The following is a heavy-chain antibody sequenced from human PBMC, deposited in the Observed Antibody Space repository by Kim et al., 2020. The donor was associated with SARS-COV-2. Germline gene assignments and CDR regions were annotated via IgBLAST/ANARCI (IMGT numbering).Heavy chain of an antibody. V-gene: IGHV3-53*04. J-gene: IGHJ4*02. CDR2: IYNGGST. CDR1: GFTFSANY. CDR3: ARDYRDFYFDH. Sequence: GGSLRLSCAASGFTFSANYMSWVRQAPGKGLEWVSVIYNGGSTYYADSVKGRFTISRHNSKNTLYLQLNSLGAEDTAVYYCARDYRDFYFDHWGQGTLVTVAS. D-gene: IGHD4-17*01.